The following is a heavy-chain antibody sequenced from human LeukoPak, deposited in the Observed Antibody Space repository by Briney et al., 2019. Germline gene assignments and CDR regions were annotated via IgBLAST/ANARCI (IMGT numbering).Heavy chain of an antibody. Sequence: PSETLSLTCCVSGGSITSTNCWTWVRQPPGKGLEWIGEVNLQGSTNYNPSLMGRVAISVDMSENHISLQLTSVTAADTAVYYCAREGGPYRPLDYSGQGTLVTVSS. V-gene: IGHV4-4*02. CDR3: AREGGPYRPLDY. CDR2: VNLQGST. J-gene: IGHJ4*02. CDR1: GGSITSTNC.